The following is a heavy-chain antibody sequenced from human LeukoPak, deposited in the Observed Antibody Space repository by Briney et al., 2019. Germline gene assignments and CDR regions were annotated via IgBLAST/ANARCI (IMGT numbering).Heavy chain of an antibody. Sequence: PSQTLSLTCTVSGGSISSGGYYWSWIRQPPGKGLEWIGFIHHSGSTYYNPSLKSRLTISVDTSKNQFSLKLSSVTAADTAVCYCVRGTLVWGQGTLVTVSS. J-gene: IGHJ4*02. V-gene: IGHV4-31*03. D-gene: IGHD1-26*01. CDR1: GGSISSGGYY. CDR2: IHHSGST. CDR3: VRGTLV.